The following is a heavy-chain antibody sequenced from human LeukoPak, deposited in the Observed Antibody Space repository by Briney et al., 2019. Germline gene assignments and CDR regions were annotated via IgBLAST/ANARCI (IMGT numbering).Heavy chain of an antibody. CDR2: IYHSGRT. D-gene: IGHD3-9*01. V-gene: IGHV4-38-2*02. CDR1: GYSISSGYH. J-gene: IGHJ4*02. CDR3: ARRTTYFGWLPSESPSCFDY. Sequence: PSETLSPTCTVSGYSISSGYHWGWIRQSPEKGLEWIANIYHSGRTYYNPSLKSRVTISVDTSKNQFSLKLSSVSAADTAVYYCARRTTYFGWLPSESPSCFDYWGQGTLITVSS.